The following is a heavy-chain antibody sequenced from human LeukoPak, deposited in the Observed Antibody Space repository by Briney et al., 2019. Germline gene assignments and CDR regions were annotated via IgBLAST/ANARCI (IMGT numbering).Heavy chain of an antibody. J-gene: IGHJ4*01. V-gene: IGHV3-74*01. CDR2: ISGDGSVT. CDR3: ARYSSSSGGAAYYLDY. Sequence: QPGGSLRLSCTASGFTLRNYWMHWVRQVPGKRLVWVSRISGDGSVTNYADSVQGRFTISRDNAKNILYLQINSLRSEDTAVYYCARYSSSSGGAAYYLDYWGHGTLVTVSS. D-gene: IGHD6-6*01. CDR1: GFTLRNYW.